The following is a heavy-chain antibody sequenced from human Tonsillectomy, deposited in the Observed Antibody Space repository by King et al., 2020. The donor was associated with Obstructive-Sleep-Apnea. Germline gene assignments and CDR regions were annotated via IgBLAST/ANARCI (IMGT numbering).Heavy chain of an antibody. CDR1: GGSISSSSYY. J-gene: IGHJ6*02. Sequence: LQLQESGPGLVKPSETLSLTCTVSGGSISSSSYYWGWIRQPPGKGLEWIGCIYYSGSTYYNPSLKSRVTISVDTSNNQFSLKLSSVTAADTAVYYCARDYGLEMIYYYYGIDVWGQGTTVTASS. D-gene: IGHD3/OR15-3a*01. CDR3: ARDYGLEMIYYYYGIDV. V-gene: IGHV4-39*07. CDR2: IYYSGST.